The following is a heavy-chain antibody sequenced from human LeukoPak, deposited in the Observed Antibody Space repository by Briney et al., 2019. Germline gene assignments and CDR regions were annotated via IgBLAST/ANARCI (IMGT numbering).Heavy chain of an antibody. D-gene: IGHD6-13*01. CDR3: ARDQGSLTRSWYTGY. Sequence: ASVKVSCKASGYTFTGYHIHWVRQAPGQGLEWMGRINPRSGDTNFAQKFQGRVTMTRDTSITTAYMDLSSLTPDDTAVYFCARDQGSLTRSWYTGYWGQGTQVTVSS. CDR1: GYTFTGYH. J-gene: IGHJ4*02. V-gene: IGHV1-2*06. CDR2: INPRSGDT.